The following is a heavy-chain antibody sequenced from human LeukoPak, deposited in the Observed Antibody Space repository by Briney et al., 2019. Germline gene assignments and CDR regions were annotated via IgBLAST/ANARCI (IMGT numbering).Heavy chain of an antibody. D-gene: IGHD4-17*01. CDR2: IYSSGST. CDR1: GGSISSYY. J-gene: IGHJ4*02. CDR3: ARHLRTTVTTSGFDY. Sequence: SETLSLTCTVSGGSISSYYRSWIRQPPGKGLEWIAYIYSSGSTTYNPSLKSRVTISVDTSKNQFSLKLTSVTAADTAVYYCARHLRTTVTTSGFDYWGRGTLVTVSS. V-gene: IGHV4-59*08.